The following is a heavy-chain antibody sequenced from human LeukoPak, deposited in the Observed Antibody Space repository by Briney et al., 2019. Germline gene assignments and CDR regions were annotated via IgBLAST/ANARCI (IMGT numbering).Heavy chain of an antibody. CDR1: GYTFTNYG. J-gene: IGHJ4*02. Sequence: ASVKVSCKASGYTFTNYGISWVRQAPGQGLEWMGWISAYSGNTNYAQKLQGRVTMTTDTSTSTACMELRSLRSDDTAVYYCARHYDSSGSTFDYWGQGTLVTVSS. D-gene: IGHD3-22*01. CDR3: ARHYDSSGSTFDY. V-gene: IGHV1-18*01. CDR2: ISAYSGNT.